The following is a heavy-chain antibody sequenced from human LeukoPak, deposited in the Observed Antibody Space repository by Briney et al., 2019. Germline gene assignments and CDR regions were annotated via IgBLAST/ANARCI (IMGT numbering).Heavy chain of an antibody. CDR2: VYYTGSP. CDR1: GGSISSTSYH. Sequence: SETLSLTCTVSGGSISSTSYHWAWIRQPPGKGLEWIATVYYTGSPYYNPSLKSRVTISVDTSKSQFSLRLSSVTTADTALYYCARYASGSYYWFDPWGQGTLVTVSS. CDR3: ARYASGSYYWFDP. J-gene: IGHJ5*02. V-gene: IGHV4-39*01. D-gene: IGHD3-10*01.